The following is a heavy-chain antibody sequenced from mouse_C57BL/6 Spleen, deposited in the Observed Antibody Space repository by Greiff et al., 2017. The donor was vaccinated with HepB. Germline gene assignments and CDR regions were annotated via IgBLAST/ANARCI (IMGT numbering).Heavy chain of an antibody. D-gene: IGHD1-1*01. CDR1: GYTFTSYW. CDR2: IHPNSGST. J-gene: IGHJ1*03. Sequence: QVQLQQPGAELVKPGASVKLSCKASGYTFTSYWMHWVKQRPGQGLEWIGMIHPNSGSTNYNEKFKSKATLTVDKSSSTAYMQLSSLTSEDSAVYYCARGAGVVRGYFDVWGTGTTVTVSS. CDR3: ARGAGVVRGYFDV. V-gene: IGHV1-64*01.